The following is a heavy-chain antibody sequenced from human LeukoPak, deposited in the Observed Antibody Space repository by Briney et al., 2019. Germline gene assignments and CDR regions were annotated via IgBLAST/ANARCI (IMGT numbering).Heavy chain of an antibody. D-gene: IGHD6-19*01. CDR3: ARTDISGWSRPLDC. CDR1: GFTFSRYA. J-gene: IGHJ4*02. V-gene: IGHV3-30-3*01. CDR2: ISSDGSNK. Sequence: QTGRSLRLSCAASGFTFSRYALHWVRQAPGKGLEWVAVISSDGSNKYYAGSVEGRFTISRDNYNNTLLLQMNSLRAEDTAVYYCARTDISGWSRPLDCWGQGTLVTVSS.